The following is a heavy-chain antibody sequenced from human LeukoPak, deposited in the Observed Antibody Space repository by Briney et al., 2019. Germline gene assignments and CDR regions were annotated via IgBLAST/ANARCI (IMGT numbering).Heavy chain of an antibody. D-gene: IGHD6-19*01. J-gene: IGHJ5*02. Sequence: PGGSLRLSCAASGFTFSSYGMHWVRQAPGKGLEWVAVISYDGSNKYYADSVKGRFTISRDNSKNTLYLQMNSLRAEDTAVYYCAKSPLEGSGRYEYWFDPWGQGTLVTVSS. CDR2: ISYDGSNK. V-gene: IGHV3-30*18. CDR3: AKSPLEGSGRYEYWFDP. CDR1: GFTFSSYG.